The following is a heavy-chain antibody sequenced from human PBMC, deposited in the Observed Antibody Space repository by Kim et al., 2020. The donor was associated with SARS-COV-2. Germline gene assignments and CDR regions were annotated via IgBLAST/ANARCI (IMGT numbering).Heavy chain of an antibody. CDR1: GYIISDYS. V-gene: IGHV1-2*06. CDR3: VSLAAADP. D-gene: IGHD6-13*01. Sequence: ASVKVSCKASGYIISDYSIHWVRQAPGQGLEWMGRIILDSGGTNFAQEFKGRVTMTWDTSIRTAYMELSSLTSDDTAIYYCVSLAAADPWGQGVLVSFSS. J-gene: IGHJ5*02. CDR2: IILDSGGT.